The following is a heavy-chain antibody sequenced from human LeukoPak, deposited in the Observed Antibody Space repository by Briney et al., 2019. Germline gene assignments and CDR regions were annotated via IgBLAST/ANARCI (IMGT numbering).Heavy chain of an antibody. V-gene: IGHV1-18*01. Sequence: ASVKVSCKASGYTFTSYGISWVRQAPGQGLEWMGWISGHNGNTNYAQKFQGRVTMTSETSTRTGFLEVKSLRSDDTAMYYCALGDILTGYWAGYLEYWGQGTLVTVSS. CDR3: ALGDILTGYWAGYLEY. CDR2: ISGHNGNT. J-gene: IGHJ4*02. CDR1: GYTFTSYG. D-gene: IGHD3-9*01.